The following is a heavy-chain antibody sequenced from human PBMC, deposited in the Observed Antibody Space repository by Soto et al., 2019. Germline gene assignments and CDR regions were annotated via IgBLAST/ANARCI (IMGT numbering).Heavy chain of an antibody. Sequence: EVHVVESGGGLVQPGGSLTLSCVASGFTVSNNYMDWVRQAPGKGLEWVSVIYNNGDTNYADSVKGRFTISRDNSKNTLYLQMKSLRAEDTAVYYCARKVYNTSQFPMGYWGQGTLVTVSS. J-gene: IGHJ4*02. V-gene: IGHV3-66*01. CDR3: ARKVYNTSQFPMGY. CDR2: IYNNGDT. CDR1: GFTVSNNY. D-gene: IGHD2-2*01.